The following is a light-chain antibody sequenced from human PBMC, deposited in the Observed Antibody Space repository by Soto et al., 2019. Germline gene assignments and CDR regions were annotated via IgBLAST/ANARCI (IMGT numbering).Light chain of an antibody. V-gene: IGKV3-15*01. CDR2: AAS. CDR3: QYYNNWLGT. Sequence: EIVLTQSPGTLSLSPGERATLSCRASQNISSTLAWYQQKPGQAPRLLIYAASTRATGVPARFSGSGSGTEFTLTISSLQSEDFTIYYCQYYNNWLGTFGGGTKVDIK. CDR1: QNISST. J-gene: IGKJ4*01.